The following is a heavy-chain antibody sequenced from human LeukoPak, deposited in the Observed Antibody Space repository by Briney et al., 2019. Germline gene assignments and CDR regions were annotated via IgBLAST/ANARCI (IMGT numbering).Heavy chain of an antibody. V-gene: IGHV4-39*07. CDR2: IYYSGST. CDR3: ARDFAIVGATMYYGMDV. Sequence: PGGSLRLSCAASGFTFSSYAMSWVRQPPGKGLEWIGSIYYSGSTYYNPSLRSRVTISVDTSKNQFSLKLSSVTAADTAVYYCARDFAIVGATMYYGMDVWGQGTTVTVSS. J-gene: IGHJ6*02. D-gene: IGHD1-26*01. CDR1: GFTFSSYA.